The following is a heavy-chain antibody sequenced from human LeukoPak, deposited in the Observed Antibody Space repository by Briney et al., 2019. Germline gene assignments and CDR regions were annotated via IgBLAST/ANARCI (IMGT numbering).Heavy chain of an antibody. D-gene: IGHD2-15*01. CDR1: GGSISSYY. CDR3: ASRGPESYFDY. Sequence: SETLSLTCTVSGGSISSYYWSWLRQPAGKGLEGIGRIYTSGSTNYNPSLKSRVTISVDTSKNQFSLKLSSVTAADTAVYYCASRGPESYFDYWGQGTLVTVSS. V-gene: IGHV4-4*07. CDR2: IYTSGST. J-gene: IGHJ4*02.